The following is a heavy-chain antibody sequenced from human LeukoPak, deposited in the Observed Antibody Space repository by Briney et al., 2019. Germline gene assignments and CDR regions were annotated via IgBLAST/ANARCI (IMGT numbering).Heavy chain of an antibody. D-gene: IGHD1-26*01. CDR1: GGSFSPYY. Sequence: KPSETLSLTCAVYGGSFSPYYWTWIRQPPGKGLERIGEINHSGSTNYKPSLKSRVTMSVDTSKNQFSLKLTSVTAADTGVYYCARVVGRYYKIDFWGRGTPVTVSS. CDR2: INHSGST. CDR3: ARVVGRYYKIDF. J-gene: IGHJ4*02. V-gene: IGHV4-34*01.